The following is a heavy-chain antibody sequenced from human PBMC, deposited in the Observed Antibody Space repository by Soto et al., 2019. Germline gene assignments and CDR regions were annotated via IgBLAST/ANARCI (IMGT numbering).Heavy chain of an antibody. CDR3: ARLAVAALVGLS. CDR2: IYYSGST. D-gene: IGHD6-19*01. CDR1: GGSISSSSYY. J-gene: IGHJ4*02. V-gene: IGHV4-39*01. Sequence: SETLSLTCTVSGGSISSSSYYWGWIRQPPGKGLEWIGSIYYSGSTYYNPSLKSRVTISVDTSKNQFSLKLSSVTAADTAVYYCARLAVAALVGLSWGQGTLVTVSS.